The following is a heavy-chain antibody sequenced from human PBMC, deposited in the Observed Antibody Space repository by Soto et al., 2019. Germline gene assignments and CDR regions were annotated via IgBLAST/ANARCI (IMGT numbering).Heavy chain of an antibody. CDR3: ARDMHPTTPYYYYYGIDV. CDR1: GYSFTSFY. J-gene: IGHJ6*02. CDR2: INPGGGRT. Sequence: QVHLVQSGAEVKKPGASMKVSCKASGYSFTSFYVHWGRQAPGQGLEWLGLINPGGGRTTYAQKFQGRVTVTRDTSTSTVYMELSSLRSEDTAVYYCARDMHPTTPYYYYYGIDVWGQGTTVTVSS. V-gene: IGHV1-46*01. D-gene: IGHD1-26*01.